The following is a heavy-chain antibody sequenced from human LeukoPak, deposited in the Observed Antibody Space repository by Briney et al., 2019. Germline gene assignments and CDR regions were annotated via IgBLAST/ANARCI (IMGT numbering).Heavy chain of an antibody. CDR2: ISAYNGNT. D-gene: IGHD1-14*01. CDR1: GYTFTSYG. V-gene: IGHV1-18*01. J-gene: IGHJ4*02. Sequence: ASVKVSCKASGYTFTSYGISWVRQAPGQGLEWMGRISAYNGNTNYAQKLQGRVTMTTDTSTSTAYMELRSLRSDDTAVYCCARSIPGNYPRDYWGQGTLVTVSS. CDR3: ARSIPGNYPRDY.